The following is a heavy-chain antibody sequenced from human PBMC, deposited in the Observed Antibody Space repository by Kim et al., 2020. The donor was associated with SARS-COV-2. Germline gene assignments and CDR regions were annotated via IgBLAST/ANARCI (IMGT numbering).Heavy chain of an antibody. CDR2: ISSYDGREK. Sequence: GGSLRLSCVASGFRFGDYYMYWVRQSPGKGPQWVAAISSYDGREKFYAESVKGRFTISKDNTKDTLFLDMSDLKPDDTAVYYCARDKFGGKSFFGFWGQGALVIVSS. J-gene: IGHJ4*02. CDR1: GFRFGDYY. D-gene: IGHD3-10*01. CDR3: ARDKFGGKSFFGF. V-gene: IGHV3-30*03.